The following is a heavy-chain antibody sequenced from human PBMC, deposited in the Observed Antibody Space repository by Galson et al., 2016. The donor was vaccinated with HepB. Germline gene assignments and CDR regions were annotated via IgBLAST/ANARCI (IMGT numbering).Heavy chain of an antibody. CDR2: INHSGNT. D-gene: IGHD4-17*01. V-gene: IGHV4-34*01. CDR3: ARYSNYGDYGYFDY. J-gene: IGHJ4*02. Sequence: LTCAVYGGSFRGYYWSWIRQPPGKGLEWIGEINHSGNTNYNPSLRSRVTILVDKSKNQFSLKLNSVTAADTAVYYCARYSNYGDYGYFDYWGQGTLVTVSS. CDR1: GGSFRGYY.